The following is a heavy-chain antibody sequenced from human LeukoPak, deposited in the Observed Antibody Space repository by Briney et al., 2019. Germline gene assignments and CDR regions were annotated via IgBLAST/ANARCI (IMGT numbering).Heavy chain of an antibody. CDR1: GFTFSTYW. V-gene: IGHV3-7*01. J-gene: IGHJ4*02. CDR2: MNEDGSEK. Sequence: GGSLRLSCAASGFTFSTYWMSWVRQAPGEGLEWVANMNEDGSEKYYVDSVKGRLTISRDNAKNSLYLQMNSLRAEDTAVYYCARGVYQLDYWGQGTLVTVSS. CDR3: ARGVYQLDY. D-gene: IGHD2-2*02.